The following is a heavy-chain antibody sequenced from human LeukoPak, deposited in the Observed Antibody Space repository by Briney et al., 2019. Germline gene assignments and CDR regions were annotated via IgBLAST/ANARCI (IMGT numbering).Heavy chain of an antibody. CDR1: GYTLTSYG. V-gene: IGHV1-18*04. D-gene: IGHD3-10*01. J-gene: IGHJ4*02. Sequence: ASVKVSCKASGYTLTSYGISWVRQAPGQGLEWMGWISAYNGNTNYAQKLQGRVTMTTDTSTSTAYMELRSLRSDDTAVYYCARDLISKIWFGESCFDYWGQGTLVTVSS. CDR3: ARDLISKIWFGESCFDY. CDR2: ISAYNGNT.